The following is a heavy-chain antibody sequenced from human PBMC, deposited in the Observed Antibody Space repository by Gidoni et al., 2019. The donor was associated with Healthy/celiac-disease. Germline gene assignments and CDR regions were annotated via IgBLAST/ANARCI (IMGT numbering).Heavy chain of an antibody. J-gene: IGHJ4*02. Sequence: QVQLQQWGAGLLKPSETLSLTCAVYGGSFSGYYWSWIRQPPGRGLEWLGEINHSGRTNYNPSLNSRVTISVDTSKNQFSLKLSSVTAADTAVYYCARGGGATSYFDYWGQGTLVTVSS. CDR3: ARGGGATSYFDY. V-gene: IGHV4-34*01. CDR1: GGSFSGYY. D-gene: IGHD1-26*01. CDR2: INHSGRT.